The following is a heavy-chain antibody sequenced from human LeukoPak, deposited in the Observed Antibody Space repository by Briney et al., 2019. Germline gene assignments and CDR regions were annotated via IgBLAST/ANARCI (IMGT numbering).Heavy chain of an antibody. V-gene: IGHV3-23*01. D-gene: IGHD6-19*01. J-gene: IGHJ4*02. CDR2: ISTGGGTT. CDR3: AKIPLRSSGWYKGPDY. CDR1: GFTFSNYA. Sequence: GGSLRLSCAASGFTFSNYALNWVREAPGKGLEWVSSISTGGGTTYYADSVKGRFTISRDNSKNTLYLQMNSLRAEDTAVYYCAKIPLRSSGWYKGPDYWGQGTLVTVSS.